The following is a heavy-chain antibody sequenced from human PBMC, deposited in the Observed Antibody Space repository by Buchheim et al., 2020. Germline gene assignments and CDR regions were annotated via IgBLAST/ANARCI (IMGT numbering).Heavy chain of an antibody. V-gene: IGHV3-7*01. Sequence: VQLVESGGGLVRPGGSLRLSCAVSGFTFSSYWMTWVRQAPGKGLEWVSNIKQDGSEKYYVDSVKGRFTISRDTARNSLYLQMNSLRVEDTAVYYCAREGSGSTYYYSGMDVWGQGTT. D-gene: IGHD3-10*01. CDR3: AREGSGSTYYYSGMDV. CDR1: GFTFSSYW. J-gene: IGHJ6*02. CDR2: IKQDGSEK.